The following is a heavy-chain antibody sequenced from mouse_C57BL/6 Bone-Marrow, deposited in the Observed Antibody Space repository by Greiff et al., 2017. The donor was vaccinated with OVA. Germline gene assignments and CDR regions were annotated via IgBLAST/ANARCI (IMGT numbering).Heavy chain of an antibody. Sequence: EVQLQESGPGLVKPSQSLSLTCSVTGYSITSGYYWNWIRQFPGNKLEWMGYISYDGSNNYNQSLKNKNTITLDISKNQFFLKLNSVTTEDTATYYCARSYYYGSSYWYFDVWGTGTTVTVSS. CDR1: GYSITSGYY. D-gene: IGHD1-1*01. CDR3: ARSYYYGSSYWYFDV. CDR2: ISYDGSN. V-gene: IGHV3-6*01. J-gene: IGHJ1*03.